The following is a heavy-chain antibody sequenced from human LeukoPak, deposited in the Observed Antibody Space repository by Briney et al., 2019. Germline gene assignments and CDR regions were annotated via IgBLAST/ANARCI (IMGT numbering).Heavy chain of an antibody. CDR1: GGTFSSYA. V-gene: IGHV1-69*13. CDR2: IIPIFGTA. D-gene: IGHD3-9*01. CDR3: ARGGYYKSLGYYYYYYMDV. J-gene: IGHJ6*03. Sequence: GASVKVSCKASGGTFSSYAISWVRQAPGQGLEWMGGIIPIFGTANYAQKFQGRVTITADESTSTAYMELSSLRSEDTAVYYCARGGYYKSLGYYYYYYMDVWGKGTTVTVSS.